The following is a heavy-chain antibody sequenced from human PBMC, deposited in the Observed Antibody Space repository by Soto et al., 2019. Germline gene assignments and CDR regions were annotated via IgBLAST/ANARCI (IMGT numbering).Heavy chain of an antibody. V-gene: IGHV3-20*04. Sequence: DVQLVESGGGVVRPGESLRLSCSASGFSFDDYAMNWVRQGPGKGLEWVSGINWNGGSTAYADSVKGRFTISRDNAKNSLNLQMNSLRAEDTALYYCAKNRDYGGNYRNLAFDLWGQGTVVTVSS. CDR2: INWNGGST. D-gene: IGHD4-17*01. CDR3: AKNRDYGGNYRNLAFDL. CDR1: GFSFDDYA. J-gene: IGHJ3*01.